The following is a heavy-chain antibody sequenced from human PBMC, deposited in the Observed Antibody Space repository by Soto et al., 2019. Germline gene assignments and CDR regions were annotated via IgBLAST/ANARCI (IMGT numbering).Heavy chain of an antibody. CDR2: ISPYNGNT. V-gene: IGHV1-18*01. Sequence: HVQLVQSGAEVKKPGASVKVSCKASGYTFTNFGINWVRQAPGLGLEWVGWISPYNGNTQTVEKLQGRVTMTTDTSTSTAYMELRSLRSDDTAVYYCARGRDYGDFYFDYWGQGTLVTVSS. J-gene: IGHJ4*02. D-gene: IGHD4-17*01. CDR1: GYTFTNFG. CDR3: ARGRDYGDFYFDY.